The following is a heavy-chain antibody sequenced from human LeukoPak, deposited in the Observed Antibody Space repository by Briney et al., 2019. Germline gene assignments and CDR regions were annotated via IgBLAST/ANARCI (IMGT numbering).Heavy chain of an antibody. CDR2: INHSGST. D-gene: IGHD3-3*01. CDR3: ARGSAINDFWSGTSMDV. V-gene: IGHV4-34*01. J-gene: IGHJ6*02. Sequence: SETLSLTCAVYGGSFSGYYWGWIRRPPGKGLEWIGEINHSGSTNYNPSLKSRVTISVDASKNQFSLKLSSVTAADTAVYYCARGSAINDFWSGTSMDVWGQGTTVTVSS. CDR1: GGSFSGYY.